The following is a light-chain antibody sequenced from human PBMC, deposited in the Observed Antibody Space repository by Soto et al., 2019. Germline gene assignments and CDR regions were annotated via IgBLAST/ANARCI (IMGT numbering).Light chain of an antibody. CDR2: AAS. J-gene: IGKJ4*01. CDR3: QQTYSSVT. Sequence: DIQITQSPSFLSASVGDRVTITCRASQTISSYLNWYQQKPGKAPRLLIYAASTLQSGVTSRFSGSGSGTDFTLTISSLQPEDFVTYYCQQTYSSVTFGGGTKVEIK. CDR1: QTISSY. V-gene: IGKV1-39*01.